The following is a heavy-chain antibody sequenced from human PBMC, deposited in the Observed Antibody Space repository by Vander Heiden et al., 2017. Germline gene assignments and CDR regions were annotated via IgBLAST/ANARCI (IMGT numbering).Heavy chain of an antibody. V-gene: IGHV5-10-1*03. CDR1: GYSFTSHW. D-gene: IGHD1-26*01. CDR2: IDPSDSYT. CDR3: GRHRMGSRDFSYGLDV. J-gene: IGHJ6*02. Sequence: EVQLVQSGAEVKTPGESLRISCQGSGYSFTSHWITWVRQSPGKGLEWMGRIDPSDSYTNYGPSFQGHVTISADKSISTAYLQWSSLRASDTAVYYCGRHRMGSRDFSYGLDVWGQGTTVTVSS.